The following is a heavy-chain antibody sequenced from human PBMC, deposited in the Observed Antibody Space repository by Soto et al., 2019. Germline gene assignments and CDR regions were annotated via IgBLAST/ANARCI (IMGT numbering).Heavy chain of an antibody. Sequence: ASVKVSCKPSGATLSSYAISWVRQAPGQGLEGMGGNIPIFGTAHYAQKFQGRVTITTDESTSTAYMELSSLRSEDTAVYFCARKIGGDLHAFDIWGQGTMVTVSS. CDR1: GATLSSYA. V-gene: IGHV1-69*05. D-gene: IGHD2-21*02. J-gene: IGHJ3*02. CDR3: ARKIGGDLHAFDI. CDR2: NIPIFGTA.